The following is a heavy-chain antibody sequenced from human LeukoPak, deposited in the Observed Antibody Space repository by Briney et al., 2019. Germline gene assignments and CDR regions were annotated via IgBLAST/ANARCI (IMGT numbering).Heavy chain of an antibody. J-gene: IGHJ4*02. CDR3: ARHLSGVTGYTYGRGIDY. Sequence: GGSLRLSCAASGFTFSSYWMSWVCQAPGKGLEWVANIKKDGSEKYYVDSVKGRFTISRDNAKKSLYLQMNSLRAEDTAVYYCARHLSGVTGYTYGRGIDYWGQGTLATVSS. CDR2: IKKDGSEK. D-gene: IGHD5-18*01. CDR1: GFTFSSYW. V-gene: IGHV3-7*01.